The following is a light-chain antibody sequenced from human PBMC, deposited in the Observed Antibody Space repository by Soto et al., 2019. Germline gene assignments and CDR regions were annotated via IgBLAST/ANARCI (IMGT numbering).Light chain of an antibody. CDR3: CSYGGSRAV. J-gene: IGLJ7*01. V-gene: IGLV2-23*02. CDR2: EVS. Sequence: QSVLTQPASVSGSPGQSITISCTGTSSDVGSHNLVSWYQQHPGQAPKLMIYEVSKRPLGVSARFSASKSCNTASLTISGLQAEDESDYYCCSYGGSRAVFGGGTQLTVL. CDR1: SSDVGSHNL.